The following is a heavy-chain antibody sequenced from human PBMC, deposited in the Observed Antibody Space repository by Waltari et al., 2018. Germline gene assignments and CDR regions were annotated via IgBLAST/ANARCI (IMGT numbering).Heavy chain of an antibody. CDR1: GFSFSDYY. D-gene: IGHD2-2*01. V-gene: IGHV3-11*01. J-gene: IGHJ4*02. CDR2: SRGGGGYK. Sequence: QVQLVESGGGLVKPGGSLRLSCAASGFSFSDYYMSWIRQAPGKGLEWLSFSRGGGGYKYHADSVSGRFTISRDNAKDSLYLQMNSLRAEDTAVYYCARESYCSGSSCYADWGQGTLVTVSS. CDR3: ARESYCSGSSCYAD.